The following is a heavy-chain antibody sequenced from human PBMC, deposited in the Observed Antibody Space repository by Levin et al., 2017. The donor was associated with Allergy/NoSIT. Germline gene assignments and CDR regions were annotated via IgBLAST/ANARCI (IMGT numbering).Heavy chain of an antibody. CDR2: TSFDGSDK. D-gene: IGHD3-10*01. J-gene: IGHJ6*02. CDR1: GFTFSTYA. Sequence: GESLKISCAASGFTFSTYAMHWARQAPGKGLEWVAVTSFDGSDKHYADSVKGRFTISRDNSKNELYLQMNSLKTEDTAVYYCAKDFGSGSPYYYFGVDVWGPGTTVTVSS. CDR3: AKDFGSGSPYYYFGVDV. V-gene: IGHV3-30*18.